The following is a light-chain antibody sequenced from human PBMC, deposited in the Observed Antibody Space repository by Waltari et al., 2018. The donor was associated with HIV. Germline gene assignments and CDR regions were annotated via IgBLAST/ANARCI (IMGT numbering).Light chain of an antibody. Sequence: QSALTQPASVSGSPGPSIPISCTGTSSDVGNYNYVSWFQHHPDTAPKLIIFDVNKRPSGISSRFSGSKSGKTASLIISGLQPEDEADYFCTSYTSGATWVFGGGTRVTVL. V-gene: IGLV2-14*02. CDR2: DVN. CDR1: SSDVGNYNY. J-gene: IGLJ3*02. CDR3: TSYTSGATWV.